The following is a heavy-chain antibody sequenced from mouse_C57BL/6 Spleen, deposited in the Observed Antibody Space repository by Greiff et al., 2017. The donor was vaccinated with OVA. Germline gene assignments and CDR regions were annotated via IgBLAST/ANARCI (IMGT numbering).Heavy chain of an antibody. J-gene: IGHJ3*01. D-gene: IGHD2-3*01. CDR3: AREGEDDGYGAWFAY. Sequence: EVQLQQSGPELVKPGASVKLSCKASGYTFTDYYMHWVKQSHGKSLEWIGYIYPNNGGNGYNQKFKGKATLTVDKSSSTAYMELRSLTSEDSAVYYCAREGEDDGYGAWFAYWGQGTLVTVSA. CDR1: GYTFTDYY. V-gene: IGHV1-34*01. CDR2: IYPNNGGN.